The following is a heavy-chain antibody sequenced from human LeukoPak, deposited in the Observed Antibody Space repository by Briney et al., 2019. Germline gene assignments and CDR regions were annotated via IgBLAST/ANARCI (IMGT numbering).Heavy chain of an antibody. D-gene: IGHD5-18*01. CDR3: AREGTAMVSFDY. Sequence: GGSLRLSCAASGFTFSSYEMNWVRQAPGKGLEWVSYISSGGNTIYYADSVKGRFTISRDNAKNSLYLQMNSLRAEDTAAYYCAREGTAMVSFDYWGQGTLVTVSS. V-gene: IGHV3-48*03. CDR2: ISSGGNTI. J-gene: IGHJ4*02. CDR1: GFTFSSYE.